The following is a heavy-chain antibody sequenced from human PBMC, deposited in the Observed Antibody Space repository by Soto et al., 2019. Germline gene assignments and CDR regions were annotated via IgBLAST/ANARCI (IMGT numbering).Heavy chain of an antibody. CDR2: IIPIFGTA. CDR3: AREGGSGSYRSYAMDV. J-gene: IGHJ6*02. D-gene: IGHD3-10*01. V-gene: IGHV1-69*12. Sequence: QVQLVQSGAEVKKPGSSVKVSCKASGGTFSSYGISWVRQAPGQGLEWMGGIIPIFGTANYAQKFQGRVTITADESTSTAYMELSSLRSEDTAVYYCAREGGSGSYRSYAMDVWGQGTTVTVSS. CDR1: GGTFSSYG.